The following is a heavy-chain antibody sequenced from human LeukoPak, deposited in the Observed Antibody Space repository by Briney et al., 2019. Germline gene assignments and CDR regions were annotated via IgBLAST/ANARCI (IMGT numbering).Heavy chain of an antibody. CDR3: ARGVYDYVWGSYRKPHFDY. J-gene: IGHJ4*02. V-gene: IGHV4-34*01. CDR1: GGSFSGYY. CDR2: INHSGST. Sequence: PSETLSLTCAVYGGSFSGYYWSWIRQPPGKGLEWIGEINHSGSTNYNPSLKSRVTISVDTSKNQFSLKLSSVTAADTVVYYCARGVYDYVWGSYRKPHFDYWGQGTLVTVSS. D-gene: IGHD3-16*02.